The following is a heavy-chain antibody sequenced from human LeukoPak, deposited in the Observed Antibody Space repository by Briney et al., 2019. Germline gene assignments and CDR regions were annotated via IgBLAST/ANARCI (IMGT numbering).Heavy chain of an antibody. D-gene: IGHD4-17*01. CDR3: ARGPQDGYGDYTP. Sequence: AAVKVSCKASGYTFTSYDINWVRQATGQGLEWMGWMNPNSGNTGYAQKFQGRVTMTRNTSISTAYMELGSLRSEDTAVYYCARGPQDGYGDYTPWGQGTLVTVSS. J-gene: IGHJ5*02. CDR1: GYTFTSYD. V-gene: IGHV1-8*01. CDR2: MNPNSGNT.